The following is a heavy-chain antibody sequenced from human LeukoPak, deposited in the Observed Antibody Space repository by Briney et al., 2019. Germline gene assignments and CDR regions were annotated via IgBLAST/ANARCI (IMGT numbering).Heavy chain of an antibody. V-gene: IGHV1-2*02. CDR3: ARSSGSYYPDY. CDR1: GYTFTGYY. D-gene: IGHD1-26*01. J-gene: IGHJ4*02. CDR2: INPNSGGT. Sequence: GASVKVSCTASGYTFTGYYMHWVRPAPGQGLEWMGWINPNSGGTNYAQKFQGRVTMTRDTSISTAYMELSGLRSDDTAVFYCARSSGSYYPDYWGQGTLVTVSS.